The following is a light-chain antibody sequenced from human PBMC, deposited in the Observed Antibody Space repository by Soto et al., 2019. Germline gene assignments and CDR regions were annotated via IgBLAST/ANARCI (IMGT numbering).Light chain of an antibody. Sequence: QSVLTQPPSASGTPGQRVTSACSGGSSNIESNTVNWYQQVPGTAPKLLVYSNNQRPSGVPDRFSGSQAGTSASLAISGLQSEDEADYYCATWDDSLNGWVIGGGTKLTVL. CDR2: SNN. CDR1: SSNIESNT. J-gene: IGLJ2*01. CDR3: ATWDDSLNGWV. V-gene: IGLV1-44*01.